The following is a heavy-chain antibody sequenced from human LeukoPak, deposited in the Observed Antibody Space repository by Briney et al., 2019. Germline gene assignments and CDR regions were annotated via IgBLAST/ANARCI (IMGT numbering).Heavy chain of an antibody. D-gene: IGHD6-19*01. Sequence: SGGSLRLSCAASGFTFSDYYMSWIRQAPGKGLEWVSYISSSGSTIYYADSVKGRFTISRDNAKNSLYLQMNSLRAEDTAVYYCARDSGGTVGGWYGDAFDIRGQGTLVTVSS. CDR3: ARDSGGTVGGWYGDAFDI. CDR1: GFTFSDYY. CDR2: ISSSGSTI. V-gene: IGHV3-11*04. J-gene: IGHJ4*02.